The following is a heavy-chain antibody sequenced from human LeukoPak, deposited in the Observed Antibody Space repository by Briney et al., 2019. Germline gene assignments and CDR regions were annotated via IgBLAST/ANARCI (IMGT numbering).Heavy chain of an antibody. CDR3: ARESDLSNYDRTDY. J-gene: IGHJ4*02. CDR2: IYTSGST. CDR1: GASISSGNYY. Sequence: PSETLSLTCTVSGASISSGNYYWSWIRQPAGKGLEWIGRIYTSGSTTYNPTLQSRVTISADTSRNQLSLKLYSVTAADSAMYYCARESDLSNYDRTDYWGQGTLVTVSS. V-gene: IGHV4-61*02. D-gene: IGHD4/OR15-4a*01.